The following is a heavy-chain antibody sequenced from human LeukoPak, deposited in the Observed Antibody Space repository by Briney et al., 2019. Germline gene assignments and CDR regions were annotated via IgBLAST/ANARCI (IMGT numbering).Heavy chain of an antibody. CDR3: ARAPPLVDPPAAAFDI. V-gene: IGHV3-21*01. D-gene: IGHD2-15*01. CDR2: ISSSSSYI. CDR1: GFTFSSYS. Sequence: PGGSLRLSCAASGFTFSSYSMNWVRQAPGKGLEWVSSISSSSSYIYYAVSVKGRFTISRDNAKNSLYLQMNSLRAEDTAVYYCARAPPLVDPPAAAFDIWGQGTMVTVSS. J-gene: IGHJ3*02.